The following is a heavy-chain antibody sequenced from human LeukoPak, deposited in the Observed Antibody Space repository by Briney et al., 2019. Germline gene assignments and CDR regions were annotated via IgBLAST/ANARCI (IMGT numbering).Heavy chain of an antibody. CDR3: ARAGNTRFDY. V-gene: IGHV3-23*01. CDR2: ISGGGGST. J-gene: IGHJ4*02. D-gene: IGHD3-10*01. Sequence: GGSLRLSCAASGFTFSSSAMSWVRQAPGKGLEWLSTISGGGGSTYYADSVKGRFTISRDNSKNTLYLHMKSLRAEDTAVYYCARAGNTRFDYWGQGTLVTVSS. CDR1: GFTFSSSA.